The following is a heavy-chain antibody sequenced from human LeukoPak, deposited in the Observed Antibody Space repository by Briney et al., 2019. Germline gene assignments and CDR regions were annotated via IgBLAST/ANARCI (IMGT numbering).Heavy chain of an antibody. CDR3: ARVTGYMIEDYFDY. Sequence: GGSLRLSCAASGFTFNRYWMSWVRQAPGKGLEWVANIKQDGSEKYYVDSVKGRFTISRDNAKNSLYLQMNSLRAEDTAVYYCARVTGYMIEDYFDYWGQGTLVTVSS. CDR1: GFTFNRYW. V-gene: IGHV3-7*03. CDR2: IKQDGSEK. J-gene: IGHJ4*02. D-gene: IGHD3-22*01.